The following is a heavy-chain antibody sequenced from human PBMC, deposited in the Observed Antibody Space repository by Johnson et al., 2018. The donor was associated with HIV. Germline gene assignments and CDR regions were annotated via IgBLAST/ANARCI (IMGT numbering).Heavy chain of an antibody. Sequence: VQLVESGGGVVQPGRSLRLSCAASGFTVSSNYMSWVRQAPGQGLEWVSVIYSDVTTYYADSVKGRFTISRDNSKNTLYLQMNSLRAEDTALYYCAREGGGNLEAFDIWGQGTMVTVSS. CDR2: IYSDVTT. CDR3: AREGGGNLEAFDI. CDR1: GFTVSSNY. D-gene: IGHD4-23*01. J-gene: IGHJ3*02. V-gene: IGHV3-66*01.